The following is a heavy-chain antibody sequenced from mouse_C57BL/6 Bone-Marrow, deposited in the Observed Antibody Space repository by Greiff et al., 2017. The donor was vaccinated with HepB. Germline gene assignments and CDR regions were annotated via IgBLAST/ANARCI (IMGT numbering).Heavy chain of an antibody. CDR2: ISNLAYSI. J-gene: IGHJ2*01. CDR3: ARHDYYGSHFDY. V-gene: IGHV5-15*01. D-gene: IGHD1-1*01. CDR1: GFTFSDYG. Sequence: EVQRVESGGGLVQPGGSLKLSCAASGFTFSDYGMAWVRQAPRKGPEWVAFISNLAYSIYYADTVTGRFTISRENAKNTLYLEMSSLRSEDTAMYYCARHDYYGSHFDYWGQGTTLTVSS.